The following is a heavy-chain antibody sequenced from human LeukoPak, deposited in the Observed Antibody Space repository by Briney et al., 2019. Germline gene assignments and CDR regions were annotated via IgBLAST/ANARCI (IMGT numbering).Heavy chain of an antibody. CDR3: ARDPTLVGRAEGFDY. CDR2: ISSSSSYI. J-gene: IGHJ4*02. Sequence: PGGSLRLSCAASGFTFSSYSMNGVRQAPGKGREWVSSISSSSSYIYYAESVKGRFTISRDNAKNSLYLQMNSLRAEDTAVYYCARDPTLVGRAEGFDYWGQGTLVTVSS. V-gene: IGHV3-21*01. D-gene: IGHD1-1*01. CDR1: GFTFSSYS.